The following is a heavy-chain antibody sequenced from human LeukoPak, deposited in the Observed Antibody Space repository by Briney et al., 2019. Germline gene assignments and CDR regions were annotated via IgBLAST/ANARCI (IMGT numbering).Heavy chain of an antibody. CDR2: IYYSGST. J-gene: IGHJ4*02. V-gene: IGHV4-39*01. Sequence: SETLSLTCIVSGGSISSISSNNYHWGWIRQPPGKGLEWIGSIYYSGSTYYNPSLKSRVTISVDTSKNQFSLKLSSVTAADTAVYYCARLNWNVDYWGQGTLVTVSS. CDR3: ARLNWNVDY. CDR1: GGSISSISSNNYH. D-gene: IGHD1-1*01.